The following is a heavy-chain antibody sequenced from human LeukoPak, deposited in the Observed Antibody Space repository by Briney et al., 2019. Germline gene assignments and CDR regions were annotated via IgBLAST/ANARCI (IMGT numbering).Heavy chain of an antibody. J-gene: IGHJ4*02. CDR3: AKDRSTTWSFDY. CDR1: GFTFSSYW. D-gene: IGHD6-13*01. CDR2: ISDDGSRK. V-gene: IGHV3-30*18. Sequence: PGGSLRLSCAASGFTFSSYWMSWVRQAPGKGLEWLAFISDDGSRKYFADSVKGRFTISRDNSKNTLFLQMNSLRTEDTAVYYCAKDRSTTWSFDYWGQGTLVTVSS.